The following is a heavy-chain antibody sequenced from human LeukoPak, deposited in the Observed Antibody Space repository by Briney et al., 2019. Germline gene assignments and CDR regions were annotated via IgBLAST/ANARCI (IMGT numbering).Heavy chain of an antibody. CDR1: GFTFSSYA. J-gene: IGHJ4*02. CDR3: AKSGSGWYYYFDY. CDR2: ISGSGGST. Sequence: GGSLRLSRAASGFTFSSYAMSWVRQAPGKGLEWVSAISGSGGSTYYADSVKGRFTISRDNSKNTLYLQMNSLRAEDTAVYYCAKSGSGWYYYFDYWGQGTLVTVSS. V-gene: IGHV3-23*01. D-gene: IGHD6-19*01.